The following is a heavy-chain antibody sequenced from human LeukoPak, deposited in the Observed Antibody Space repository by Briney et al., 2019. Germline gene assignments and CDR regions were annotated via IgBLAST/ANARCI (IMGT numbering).Heavy chain of an antibody. J-gene: IGHJ5*02. D-gene: IGHD3-3*01. Sequence: GGSLRLSCAASGFTFSSYAMHWVRQAPGKGLEWVAVISYDGSNKYYADSVKGRFTISRDNSKNTLYLQMNSLRAEDTAVYYCARARRYRTIFGVVTKPYNWFDPWGQGTLVTVSS. CDR3: ARARRYRTIFGVVTKPYNWFDP. CDR1: GFTFSSYA. CDR2: ISYDGSNK. V-gene: IGHV3-30*04.